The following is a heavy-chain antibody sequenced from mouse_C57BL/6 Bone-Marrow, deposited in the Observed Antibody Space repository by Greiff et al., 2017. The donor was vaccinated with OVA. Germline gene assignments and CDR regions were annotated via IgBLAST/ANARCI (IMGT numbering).Heavy chain of an antibody. V-gene: IGHV1-59*01. Sequence: QVQLKQPGAELVRPGTSVKLSCKASGYTFTSYWMHWVKQRPGQGLEWLGVIDPSDSYTNYNQKFKGKATLTVDTASSTAYMQLSSLTSEDSAVYYCGDYDGSSYRYFDVWGTGTTVTVSS. CDR2: IDPSDSYT. CDR1: GYTFTSYW. CDR3: GDYDGSSYRYFDV. D-gene: IGHD1-1*01. J-gene: IGHJ1*03.